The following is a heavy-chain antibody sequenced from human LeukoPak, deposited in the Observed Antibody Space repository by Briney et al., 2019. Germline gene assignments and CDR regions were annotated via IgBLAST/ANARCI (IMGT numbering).Heavy chain of an antibody. D-gene: IGHD4-17*01. J-gene: IGHJ4*02. CDR3: ARAAMTTVTTRYFDY. CDR2: IKQDGSGK. CDR1: GFTFSSYW. V-gene: IGHV3-7*04. Sequence: QTGGSLRLSCAASGFTFSSYWMSWVRQAPGKGLEWVANIKQDGSGKYYVDSVKGRFTISRDNAKNSLYLQMNSLRAEDTAVYYCARAAMTTVTTRYFDYWGQGTLVTVSS.